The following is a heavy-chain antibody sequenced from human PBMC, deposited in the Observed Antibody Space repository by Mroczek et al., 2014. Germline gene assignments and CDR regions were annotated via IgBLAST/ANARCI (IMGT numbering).Heavy chain of an antibody. V-gene: IGHV3-30*18. Sequence: QVQLVQSGGGVVQPGRSLRLSCAASGFTFSSYGMHWVRQAPGKGLEWVAVISYDGSNKYYADSVKGRFTISRDNSKNTLYLQMNSLRAEDTAVYYCAKDLVGAGFLTSNYYGMDVVGAKG. CDR1: GFTFSSYG. CDR3: AKDLVGAGFLTSNYYGMDV. D-gene: IGHD1-26*01. CDR2: ISYDGSNK. J-gene: IGHJ6*02.